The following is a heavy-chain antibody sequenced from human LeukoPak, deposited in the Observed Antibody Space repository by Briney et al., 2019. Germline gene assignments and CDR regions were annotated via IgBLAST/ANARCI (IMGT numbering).Heavy chain of an antibody. D-gene: IGHD4-17*01. Sequence: GASVRVSSAPSGYTLTADAVHWVRQAPGQGVGWMVWITPSDGANYAQQFQGRVTMTRDTSMSTGYMDLNRLTSGDTAVYFCARDRYGEGFAHFDYWGQGTLVTVSS. CDR2: ITPSDGA. V-gene: IGHV1-2*02. CDR1: GYTLTADA. CDR3: ARDRYGEGFAHFDY. J-gene: IGHJ4*02.